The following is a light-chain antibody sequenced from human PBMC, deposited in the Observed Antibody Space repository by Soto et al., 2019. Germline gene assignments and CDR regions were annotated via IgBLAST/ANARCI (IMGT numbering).Light chain of an antibody. Sequence: EIVMTQSPATLSVSPGERATLSCRASQSLTTNLAWYQQRPGQAPRLLIFGAATRATGVPARFSGSGSGTEFTLTISSLQSEDFAVYYCQQCHNWPRTFGQGTQVEIK. J-gene: IGKJ1*01. CDR1: QSLTTN. V-gene: IGKV3-15*01. CDR3: QQCHNWPRT. CDR2: GAA.